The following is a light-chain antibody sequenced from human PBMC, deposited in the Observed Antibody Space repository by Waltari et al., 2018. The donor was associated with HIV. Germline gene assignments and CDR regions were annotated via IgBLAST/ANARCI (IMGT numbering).Light chain of an antibody. CDR2: DAS. CDR1: QCVSSY. J-gene: IGKJ5*01. V-gene: IGKV3-11*01. CDR3: QQRSNWPPT. Sequence: EIVLTQSPATLSLSPGERATLSCRASQCVSSYLAWYQQKPGQAPRLLIYDASNRATGIPARFSGSGSGTDFTLTISGLEPEDFAVYYCQQRSNWPPTFGQGTRLEIK.